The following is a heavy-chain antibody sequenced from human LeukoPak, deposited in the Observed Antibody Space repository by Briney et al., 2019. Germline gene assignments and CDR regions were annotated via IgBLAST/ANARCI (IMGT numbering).Heavy chain of an antibody. CDR1: GLTFSNYW. CDR2: IKKDGKNK. J-gene: IGHJ5*02. V-gene: IGHV3-7*01. Sequence: GGSLRLSCVASGLTFSNYWMSWVRQAPGKGLEWVADIKKDGKNKYYVDSVMGRFTISRDNAKNSLYLQMNSLRAEDTAVYYCAREGSWGQGTLVTVSS. CDR3: AREGS.